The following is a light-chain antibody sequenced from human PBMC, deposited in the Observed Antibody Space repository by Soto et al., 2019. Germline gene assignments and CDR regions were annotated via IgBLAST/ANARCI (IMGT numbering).Light chain of an antibody. CDR1: QSVGSY. CDR2: DVS. CDR3: HQRSDWPPLT. V-gene: IGKV3-11*01. J-gene: IGKJ4*01. Sequence: EIVLTQSPAILSLSPGERATLSCRASQSVGSYLAWYQQKPGQAPRLLIYDVSNRATGIPARFSASGSGTDFTLTISILEPEDFAVYYCHQRSDWPPLTFGGGTKVEIK.